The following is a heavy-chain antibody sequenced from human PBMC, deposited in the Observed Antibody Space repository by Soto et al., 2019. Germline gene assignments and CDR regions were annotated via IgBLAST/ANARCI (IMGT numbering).Heavy chain of an antibody. V-gene: IGHV4-34*01. CDR3: ARVLTDSSLPSGGAFDI. CDR2: INHSGRT. CDR1: GGSFRGYY. D-gene: IGHD6-6*01. J-gene: IGHJ3*02. Sequence: SETLSLTCAVYGGSFRGYYWSWIRQPPGKGLEWIGEINHSGRTYSNPSLKSRVTISEDTSKDQFSLHLTSVTAADAAVHYCARVLTDSSLPSGGAFDIWGQGTMVT.